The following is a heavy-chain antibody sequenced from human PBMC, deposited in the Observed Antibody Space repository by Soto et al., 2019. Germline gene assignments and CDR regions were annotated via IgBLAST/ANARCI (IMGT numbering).Heavy chain of an antibody. V-gene: IGHV4-31*03. CDR3: ARGSRTTSDGMDV. CDR1: GGSISSGGYY. J-gene: IGHJ6*02. D-gene: IGHD4-4*01. CDR2: IYYSGST. Sequence: SETLSLTCTVSGGSISSGGYYWSWIRQHPGKGLEWIGYIYYSGSTYYNPSLKSRVTISVDTSKNQFSLKLSSVTAADTAVYYRARGSRTTSDGMDVWGQGTTVTVSS.